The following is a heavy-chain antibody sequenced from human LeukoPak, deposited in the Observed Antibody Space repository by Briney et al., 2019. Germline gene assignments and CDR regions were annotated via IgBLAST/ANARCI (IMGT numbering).Heavy chain of an antibody. V-gene: IGHV3-53*01. J-gene: IGHJ4*02. Sequence: TGRSLRLSCAASGFTVSSNHITWVRQAPGKGLEWVSVIYSSSSTYYTDSVKGRFTISRDKSKNTVYLQMNSLRAEDTAVYYCARGVVWGVGFDYWGRGPLVTVSS. CDR3: ARGVVWGVGFDY. CDR2: IYSSSST. D-gene: IGHD3-10*01. CDR1: GFTVSSNH.